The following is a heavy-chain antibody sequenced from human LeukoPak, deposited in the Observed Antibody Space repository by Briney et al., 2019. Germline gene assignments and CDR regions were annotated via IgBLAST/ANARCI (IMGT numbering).Heavy chain of an antibody. CDR3: AIDLHYYDSSGSPVATDY. CDR1: GGSFSGYY. CDR2: INHSGST. J-gene: IGHJ4*02. Sequence: SETLSLTCAVYGGSFSGYYWSWIRQPPGKGLEWVGEINHSGSTNYNPSLKSRVTISVDTSKNQFSLKLSSVTAADTAVYWCAIDLHYYDSSGSPVATDYWGQGTLVTVSS. D-gene: IGHD3-22*01. V-gene: IGHV4-34*01.